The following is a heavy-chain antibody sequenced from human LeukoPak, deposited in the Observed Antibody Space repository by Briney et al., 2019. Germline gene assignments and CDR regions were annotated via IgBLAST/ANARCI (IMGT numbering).Heavy chain of an antibody. D-gene: IGHD2-2*01. Sequence: GSLRLSCAASGFTFSSYAMHWVRQAPGKGLEWVAVIPYDGSNKYYADSVKGRFTISRDNSKNTLYLQMNSLRAEDTAVYYCATLPAAIDYWGQGTLVTVSS. J-gene: IGHJ4*02. V-gene: IGHV3-30-3*01. CDR2: IPYDGSNK. CDR1: GFTFSSYA. CDR3: ATLPAAIDY.